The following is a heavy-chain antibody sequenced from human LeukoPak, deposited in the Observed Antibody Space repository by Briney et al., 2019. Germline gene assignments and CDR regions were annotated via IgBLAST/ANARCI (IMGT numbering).Heavy chain of an antibody. CDR1: GFTFSSYW. V-gene: IGHV3-23*01. Sequence: PGGSLRLSCAASGFTFSSYWMSWVRQAPGKGLEWVSGISGNGGSTYHADSVKGRFTISRDNSKNTLYLHMNSLRAEDTAVYYCAKSWSAYYKYYFDYWGQGTLVAVSS. D-gene: IGHD3-3*01. CDR2: ISGNGGST. CDR3: AKSWSAYYKYYFDY. J-gene: IGHJ4*02.